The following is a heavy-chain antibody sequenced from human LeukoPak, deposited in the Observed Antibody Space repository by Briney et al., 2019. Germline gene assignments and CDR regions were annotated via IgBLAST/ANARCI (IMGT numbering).Heavy chain of an antibody. J-gene: IGHJ3*02. CDR3: ARDSEARGGAFDI. CDR1: GGSISSGGYY. D-gene: IGHD3-10*01. Sequence: SETLSLTCTVSGGSISSGGYYWSWIRQHPGKGLEWIGYIYYSGSTYYNPSLKSRVTISVDTSKNQFSLKLSSVTAADTAVYYCARDSEARGGAFDIWGQGTMVTVSS. CDR2: IYYSGST. V-gene: IGHV4-31*03.